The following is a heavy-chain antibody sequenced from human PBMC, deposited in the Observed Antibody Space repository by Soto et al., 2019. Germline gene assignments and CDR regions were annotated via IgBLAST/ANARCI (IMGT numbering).Heavy chain of an antibody. D-gene: IGHD5-12*01. CDR2: IYTSGST. V-gene: IGHV4-4*07. Sequence: SETLSLTCTVSSGSISHYYWSCIRQPAGKGLEWIGRIYTSGSTDYNPSLKSRVTISLDTSQNQFYLKVTSMTAADTAVYYCARERREEIHDGYDLDCWGQGTLVTVSS. CDR3: ARERREEIHDGYDLDC. J-gene: IGHJ4*02. CDR1: SGSISHYY.